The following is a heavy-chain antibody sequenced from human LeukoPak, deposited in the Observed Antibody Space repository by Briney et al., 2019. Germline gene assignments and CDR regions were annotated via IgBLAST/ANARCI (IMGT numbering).Heavy chain of an antibody. CDR3: AIIKSVPGSEGS. Sequence: GGSLRLSCAASGFTFSTYWMHWVRQSPGKGLVWVSRINSDGSTTNYADPVKGRFTISRDNAKNTLYLQMNSLRAEDTALYYCAIIKSVPGSEGSWGQGTLVTVSS. CDR1: GFTFSTYW. D-gene: IGHD6-19*01. V-gene: IGHV3-74*01. CDR2: INSDGSTT. J-gene: IGHJ5*02.